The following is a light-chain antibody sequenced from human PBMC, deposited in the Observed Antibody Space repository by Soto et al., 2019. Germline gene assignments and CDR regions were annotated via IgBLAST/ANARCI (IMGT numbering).Light chain of an antibody. CDR1: QSVARY. V-gene: IGKV3-11*01. Sequence: EIVLTQSPATLSLSPGERATLSCRASQSVARYLAWYQQKPGQAPRLLIYDAINRASGVPARFTGSGSGTDFILTISSLEPEDFAVYYCQQRSNWPPDFGQGTRLEIK. J-gene: IGKJ5*01. CDR3: QQRSNWPPD. CDR2: DAI.